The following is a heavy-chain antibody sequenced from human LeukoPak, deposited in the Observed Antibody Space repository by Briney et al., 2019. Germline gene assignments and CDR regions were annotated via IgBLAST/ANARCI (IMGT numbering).Heavy chain of an antibody. D-gene: IGHD3-22*01. Sequence: LRASVKVSCKASGYTFTGYYIHWVRQAPGQGLEWMGWINPNSGATNYAQKFQGRVTMTRDTSIRTAYMELSRLRSDDTAVYYCARQNYYDNIAGAFDIWGQGTMVTVSS. CDR1: GYTFTGYY. J-gene: IGHJ3*02. CDR2: INPNSGAT. V-gene: IGHV1-2*02. CDR3: ARQNYYDNIAGAFDI.